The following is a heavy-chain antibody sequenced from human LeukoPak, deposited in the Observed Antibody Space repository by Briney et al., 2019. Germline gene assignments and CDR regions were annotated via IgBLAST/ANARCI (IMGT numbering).Heavy chain of an antibody. CDR1: GYTFTSYY. J-gene: IGHJ6*02. CDR3: ARDGYCSSTSCYVGDSGYYYYGMDV. D-gene: IGHD2-2*03. Sequence: ASVKVSCKASGYTFTSYYMHWVRQAPGQGLEWMGIINPSGGSTSYAQKFQGRVNMTRDTSTSTVYMELSSLRSEDTAVYYCARDGYCSSTSCYVGDSGYYYYGMDVWGQGTTVTVSS. V-gene: IGHV1-46*01. CDR2: INPSGGST.